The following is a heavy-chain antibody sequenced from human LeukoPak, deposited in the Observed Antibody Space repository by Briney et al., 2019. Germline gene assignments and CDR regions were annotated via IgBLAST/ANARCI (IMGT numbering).Heavy chain of an antibody. CDR2: IYTSGST. V-gene: IGHV4-4*07. J-gene: IGHJ6*02. CDR3: ARDGYSRSWYERYGMDV. D-gene: IGHD6-13*01. CDR1: GGSISSYY. Sequence: SETLSLTCTVSGGSISSYYWSWIRQPAGKGLEWIGRIYTSGSTNYNPSLKSRVTMSVDTSKNQFSLKLSSVTAADTAVYYCARDGYSRSWYERYGMDVWGQGTTVTVSS.